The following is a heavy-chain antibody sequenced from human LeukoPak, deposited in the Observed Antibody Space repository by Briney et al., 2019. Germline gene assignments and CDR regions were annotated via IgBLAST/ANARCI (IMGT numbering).Heavy chain of an antibody. CDR1: GGTFSIYA. Sequence: SVTVSCTASGGTFSIYAISWVRQAPGQGLEWMGGIIPIFGTANYAQKFQGRVTITADESTSTAYMELSSLRSEDTAVYYCARVLERRLDYYYGMDVWGQGTTVTVSS. CDR2: IIPIFGTA. D-gene: IGHD1-1*01. CDR3: ARVLERRLDYYYGMDV. V-gene: IGHV1-69*01. J-gene: IGHJ6*02.